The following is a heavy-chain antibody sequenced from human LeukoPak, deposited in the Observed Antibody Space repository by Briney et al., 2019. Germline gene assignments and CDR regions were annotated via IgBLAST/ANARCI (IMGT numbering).Heavy chain of an antibody. V-gene: IGHV3-23*01. CDR3: AKGGWLEY. D-gene: IGHD6-19*01. Sequence: PGGSLRLSCAASGFTFSTNDMSWVRQAPGKGLEWVSVISVIGGSKNYAYTVKGRFTSYRDNSKTTLYLQMNSLRDEDTAVYYCAKGGWLEYWGQGTLVTVSS. J-gene: IGHJ4*02. CDR1: GFTFSTND. CDR2: ISVIGGSK.